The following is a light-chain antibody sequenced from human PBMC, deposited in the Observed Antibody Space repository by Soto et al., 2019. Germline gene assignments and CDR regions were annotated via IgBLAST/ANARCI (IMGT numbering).Light chain of an antibody. CDR3: QQRTNWPTST. CDR1: QNVRSY. CDR2: DAS. Sequence: EIVLTQSPATLSLSPGERATLSCRASQNVRSYLAWYQQKPGQAPRLLIHDASSRATGIPDRFSGSGSGTDFALTISSLEPEDSAAYYCQQRTNWPTSTFGQGTRLEIK. V-gene: IGKV3-11*01. J-gene: IGKJ5*01.